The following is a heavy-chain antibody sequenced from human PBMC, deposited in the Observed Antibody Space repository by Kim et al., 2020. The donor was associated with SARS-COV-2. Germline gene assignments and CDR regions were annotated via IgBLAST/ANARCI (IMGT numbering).Heavy chain of an antibody. J-gene: IGHJ6*02. CDR1: GFTFSSYA. CDR3: VKGLVLLWFGELYEDYGMDV. CDR2: IRSNGGST. Sequence: GGSLRLSCSASGFTFSSYAMHWVRQAPGKGLEYVSAIRSNGGSTYYADSVKGRFTISRDNSKNTLYLQMSSLRAEDTAVYYCVKGLVLLWFGELYEDYGMDVWGQGTTVTVSS. D-gene: IGHD3-10*01. V-gene: IGHV3-64D*09.